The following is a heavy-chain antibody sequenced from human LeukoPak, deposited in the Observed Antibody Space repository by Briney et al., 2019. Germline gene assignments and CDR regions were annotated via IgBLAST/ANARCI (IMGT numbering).Heavy chain of an antibody. CDR1: GGSISNYF. CDR3: ARRPTGDPKFDY. V-gene: IGHV4-59*08. J-gene: IGHJ4*02. D-gene: IGHD7-27*01. Sequence: SSETLSLTCSVSGGSISNYFWTWIRQPPGKGLEWIGYIYSSGSTYYNPSLMSRVTISVDTSKNRFSLKLSTVTATDTAVYYCARRPTGDPKFDYWGQGTLVTVSS. CDR2: IYSSGST.